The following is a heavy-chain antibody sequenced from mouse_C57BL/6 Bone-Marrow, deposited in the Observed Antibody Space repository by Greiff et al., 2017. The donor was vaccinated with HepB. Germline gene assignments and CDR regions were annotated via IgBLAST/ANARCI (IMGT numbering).Heavy chain of an antibody. CDR1: GYTFTSYW. V-gene: IGHV1-52*01. J-gene: IGHJ2*01. CDR3: ARGVKWSDYFDD. CDR2: IDPSDSET. D-gene: IGHD1-1*02. Sequence: QVQLQQPGAELVRPGSSVKLSCKASGYTFTSYWMHWVKQRPIHGLEWIGNIDPSDSETHYNQKFKDKATLTVDKSSRTAYMQLRSLTSEDSAFYYCARGVKWSDYFDDWGKGTTLTVSS.